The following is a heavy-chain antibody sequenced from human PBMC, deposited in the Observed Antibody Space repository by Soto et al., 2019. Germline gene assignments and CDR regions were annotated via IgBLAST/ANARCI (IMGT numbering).Heavy chain of an antibody. D-gene: IGHD3-3*01. Sequence: GGSLRLSCGSSGLTFRSYAMSWVRQAPGKGLEWVSAISGSGGSTYYADSVKGRFTISRDNSKNTLYLQMNSLRAEDTAVYYCTKEKDFWSGYFVYWGQGTLLTVSS. J-gene: IGHJ4*02. CDR3: TKEKDFWSGYFVY. V-gene: IGHV3-23*01. CDR2: ISGSGGST. CDR1: GLTFRSYA.